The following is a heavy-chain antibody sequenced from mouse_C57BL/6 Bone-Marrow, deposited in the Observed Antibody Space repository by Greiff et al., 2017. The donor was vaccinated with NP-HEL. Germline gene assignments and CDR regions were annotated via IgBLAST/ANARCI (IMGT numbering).Heavy chain of an antibody. V-gene: IGHV1-64*01. CDR1: GYTFTSYW. Sequence: QVQLQQPGAELVKPGASVKLSCKASGYTFTSYWMHWVKQRPGQGLEWIGMIHPNSGSTNYNEKFKSKATLTVDKSSSTAYMQLSSLTSEDSAVYYCAGALTTVVARWYGVGDGGRGTAVTVSA. J-gene: IGHJ4*01. CDR2: IHPNSGST. CDR3: AGALTTVVARWYGVGD. D-gene: IGHD1-1*01.